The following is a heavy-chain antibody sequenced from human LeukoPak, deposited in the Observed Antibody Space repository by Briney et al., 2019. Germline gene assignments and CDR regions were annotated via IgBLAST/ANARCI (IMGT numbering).Heavy chain of an antibody. J-gene: IGHJ4*02. V-gene: IGHV4-61*02. D-gene: IGHD6-6*01. CDR2: IYTSGST. Sequence: SETLSLTCTVSGDSISSGSYYWSWIRQPAGKGLEWIGRIYTSGSTNYNPSLKSRVTISVDTSKNQFSLKLSSVTAADTAVYYCARGVYSSSTIIFDYWGQGTLVTVSS. CDR1: GDSISSGSYY. CDR3: ARGVYSSSTIIFDY.